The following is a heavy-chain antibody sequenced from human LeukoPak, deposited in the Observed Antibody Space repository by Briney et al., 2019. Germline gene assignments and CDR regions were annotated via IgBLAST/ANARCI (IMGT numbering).Heavy chain of an antibody. CDR1: GFTFSNYW. V-gene: IGHV3-74*01. D-gene: IGHD3-16*01. CDR3: ANGAFRLYYIDV. J-gene: IGHJ6*03. CDR2: INTDGSST. Sequence: GGFLRLSCAAPGFTFSNYWMHWVRQAPGKGLVWVSRINTDGSSTNYADSVKGRFTISRDNAKNTVYLQMNSLRAEDTAVYYCANGAFRLYYIDVWGKGTTVTVSS.